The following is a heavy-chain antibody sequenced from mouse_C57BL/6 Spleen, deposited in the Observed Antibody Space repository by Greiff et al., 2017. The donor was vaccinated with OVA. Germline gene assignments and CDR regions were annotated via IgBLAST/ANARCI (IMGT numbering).Heavy chain of an antibody. Sequence: EVQLVESGGGLVKPGGSLKLSCAASGFTFSDYGMHWVRQAPEKGLEWVAYISSGSSTIYYADTVKGRFTISRDNAKNTLCLQMTSLRSEDTAMYYCARLYYDYDDGDYYAMDYWGQGTSVTVSS. CDR3: ARLYYDYDDGDYYAMDY. CDR2: ISSGSSTI. J-gene: IGHJ4*01. V-gene: IGHV5-17*01. CDR1: GFTFSDYG. D-gene: IGHD2-4*01.